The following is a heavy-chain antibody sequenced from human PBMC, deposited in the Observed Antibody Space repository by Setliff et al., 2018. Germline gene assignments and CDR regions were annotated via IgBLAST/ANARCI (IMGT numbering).Heavy chain of an antibody. CDR2: RYYSGHT. V-gene: IGHV4-59*04. J-gene: IGHJ5*02. CDR1: GVSVSRHY. Sequence: PSETLSLTCIVSGVSVSRHYWSWIRQPPGKGLEWIGSRYYSGHTYYNPSLKSRVAMSVDKAKNQFSLNLRSVSAADTAIYYCAKHGEESKVTTYLASWGQGTLVTVSS. D-gene: IGHD4-17*01. CDR3: AKHGEESKVTTYLAS.